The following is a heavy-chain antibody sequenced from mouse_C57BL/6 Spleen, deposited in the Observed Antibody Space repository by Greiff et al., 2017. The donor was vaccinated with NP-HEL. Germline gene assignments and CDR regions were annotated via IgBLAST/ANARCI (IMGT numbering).Heavy chain of an antibody. J-gene: IGHJ2*01. CDR2: IDPENGDT. D-gene: IGHD2-1*01. CDR3: TTWGNYGY. Sequence: EVQLQQSGAELVRPGASVKLSCTASGFNIKDDYMHWVKQRPEQGLEWIGWIDPENGDTEYASKFQGKATITADTSSNTAYLQLSSLTSEDTAVYYCTTWGNYGYWGQGTTLTVSS. CDR1: GFNIKDDY. V-gene: IGHV14-4*01.